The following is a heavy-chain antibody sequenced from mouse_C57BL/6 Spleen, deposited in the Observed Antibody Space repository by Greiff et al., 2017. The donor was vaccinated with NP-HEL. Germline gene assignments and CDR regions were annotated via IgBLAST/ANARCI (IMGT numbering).Heavy chain of an antibody. CDR1: GYAFSSSW. Sequence: VMLVESGPELVKPGASVKISCKASGYAFSSSWMNWVKQRPGKGLEWIGRIYPGDGDTNYNGKFKGKAKLTADKSSSTAYMQLSSLTSEDSAVYFCARGDSRYYAMDYWGQGTSVTVSS. J-gene: IGHJ4*01. D-gene: IGHD2-12*01. CDR2: IYPGDGDT. CDR3: ARGDSRYYAMDY. V-gene: IGHV1-82*01.